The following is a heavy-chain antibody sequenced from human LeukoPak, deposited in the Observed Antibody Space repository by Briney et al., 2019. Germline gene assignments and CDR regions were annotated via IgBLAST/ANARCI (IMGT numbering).Heavy chain of an antibody. J-gene: IGHJ2*01. CDR2: ISGSGGNT. V-gene: IGHV3-23*01. D-gene: IGHD3-3*01. CDR1: GFTFSGFA. Sequence: GGSLRLSCAASGFTFSGFAMSWVRQAPGKGLEWVSTISGSGGNTYYADSVKGRFTISRDNSKNTLYLQMNSLRAEDTAVYYCAKDRRAGVVADWYFDLWGRGTLVTVSS. CDR3: AKDRRAGVVADWYFDL.